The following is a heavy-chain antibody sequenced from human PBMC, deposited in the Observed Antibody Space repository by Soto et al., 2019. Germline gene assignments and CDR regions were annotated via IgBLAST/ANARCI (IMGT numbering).Heavy chain of an antibody. V-gene: IGHV3-30-3*01. D-gene: IGHD6-19*01. CDR3: ARSIALSGLDY. CDR1: GFTFSSYS. Sequence: QVQLVESGGGVVQPGKSLRLSCAASGFTFSSYSMNWVRQAPGRGLEWVAVISYDETKRYYGDSVKGRFSISRDTAKNTLYLQMNSLRAEDTAVYYCARSIALSGLDYWGQGTWVTVSS. J-gene: IGHJ4*02. CDR2: ISYDETKR.